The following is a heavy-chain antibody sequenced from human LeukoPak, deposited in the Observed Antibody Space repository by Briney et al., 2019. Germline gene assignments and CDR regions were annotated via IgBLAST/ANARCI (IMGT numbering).Heavy chain of an antibody. V-gene: IGHV1-69*01. CDR2: IIPIFGTA. J-gene: IGHJ4*02. CDR3: ARALDYYDSSGYYLDFDY. CDR1: GGTFSSYA. Sequence: SVKVSCKASGGTFSSYAISWVRQAPGQGLEWMGGIIPIFGTANYAQKFQGRVTITADESTSTAYMELSSLRSEDTAVYYCARALDYYDSSGYYLDFDYWGQGTLVTVSS. D-gene: IGHD3-22*01.